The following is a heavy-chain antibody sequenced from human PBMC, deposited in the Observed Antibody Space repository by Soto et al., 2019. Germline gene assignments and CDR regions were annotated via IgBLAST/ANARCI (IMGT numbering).Heavy chain of an antibody. D-gene: IGHD4-17*01. CDR1: GGTFSSHT. Sequence: QDQLVQSGAEVKKPGSSVKVSCKASGGTFSSHTFSWVRQAPGQGLEWMGRIIPALGTATYAQKFQGRVTITADESAPTVYMELNSLRSEDTAVYYCARPDFGDYWYFDLWGHGTLVTVSS. CDR2: IIPALGTA. CDR3: ARPDFGDYWYFDL. V-gene: IGHV1-69*08. J-gene: IGHJ2*01.